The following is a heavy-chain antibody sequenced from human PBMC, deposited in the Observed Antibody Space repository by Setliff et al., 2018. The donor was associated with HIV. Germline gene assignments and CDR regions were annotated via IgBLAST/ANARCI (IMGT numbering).Heavy chain of an antibody. Sequence: PEETLSLTCAVSGGSISTTNWWSWVRQSPGKGLEWIGEIHHSGSTNYNPSLKSRVTMSVDKSKNQFSLKLSSVTAADTAVYYCARLESTSSDYFDYWGQGTLVTVSS. D-gene: IGHD6-6*01. V-gene: IGHV4-4*02. CDR3: ARLESTSSDYFDY. CDR2: IHHSGST. J-gene: IGHJ4*02. CDR1: GGSISTTNW.